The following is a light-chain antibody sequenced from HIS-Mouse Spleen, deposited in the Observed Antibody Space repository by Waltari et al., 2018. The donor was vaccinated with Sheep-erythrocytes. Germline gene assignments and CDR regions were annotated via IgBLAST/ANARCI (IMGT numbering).Light chain of an antibody. J-gene: IGLJ1*01. CDR3: CSYAGSYNHV. Sequence: QSALTQPRPVSGSHGQSVTISCPGPSSDFGGYNFVSWYQPHPGKAPKLRIYDVSQRPSGVPDRFSGSKSGNTASLTISGLQAEDEADYYCCSYAGSYNHVFATGTKVTVL. CDR2: DVS. CDR1: SSDFGGYNF. V-gene: IGLV2-11*01.